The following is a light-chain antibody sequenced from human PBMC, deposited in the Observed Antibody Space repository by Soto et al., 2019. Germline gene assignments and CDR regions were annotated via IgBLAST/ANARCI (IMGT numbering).Light chain of an antibody. V-gene: IGKV1-5*01. CDR2: DAS. CDR3: QQYNSYSPT. J-gene: IGKJ2*01. Sequence: DIQMTQSPSTLSASVGDRVTITCRASQSISDWLAWYQQIPGKAPKLLIYDASSLESGVPSRFSGSGSGTEFTLTISSLQPDDFAAYYCQQYNSYSPTFGQGTKLEI. CDR1: QSISDW.